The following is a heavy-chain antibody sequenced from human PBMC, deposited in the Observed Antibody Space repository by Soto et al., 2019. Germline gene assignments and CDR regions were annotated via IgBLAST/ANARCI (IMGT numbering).Heavy chain of an antibody. Sequence: PGESLKISCKGSGYSFTSYWISWVRQMPGKGLEWMGRIYPSDSYTNYSTSFQGHVTISADKSISTAYLQWSSLKASDTAMYYCARLQTPPYYYYGMDVWGQGTTVTGSS. D-gene: IGHD4-4*01. CDR3: ARLQTPPYYYYGMDV. J-gene: IGHJ6*02. CDR2: IYPSDSYT. V-gene: IGHV5-10-1*01. CDR1: GYSFTSYW.